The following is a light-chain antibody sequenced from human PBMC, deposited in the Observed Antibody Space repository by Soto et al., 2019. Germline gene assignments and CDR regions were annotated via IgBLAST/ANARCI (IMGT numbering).Light chain of an antibody. Sequence: QPVLAHSPSASASLGASVKLTCTLSSGHSSYAIEWHQQQPEKGPRYLLMLNSDGSHSQGDGIPDRFSGSSSGSERYLTIPTPQSEDEDDYYCQTLGTCIHVAFGGGTKLTVL. CDR2: LNSDGSH. V-gene: IGLV4-69*01. J-gene: IGLJ2*01. CDR1: SGHSSYA. CDR3: QTLGTCIHVA.